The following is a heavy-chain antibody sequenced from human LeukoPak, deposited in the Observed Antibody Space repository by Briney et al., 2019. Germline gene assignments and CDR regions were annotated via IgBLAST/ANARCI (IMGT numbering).Heavy chain of an antibody. D-gene: IGHD3-22*01. Sequence: ASVKVSCKVSGYTLTELSMHWVRQAPGKGLEWMGGFDPEDGETIYAQKFQGRVTMTEDTSTDTAYMELSSLRSEDTAVYYCATGYYYDSSGSSDYWGQGTLVTVSS. J-gene: IGHJ4*02. CDR2: FDPEDGET. V-gene: IGHV1-24*01. CDR3: ATGYYYDSSGSSDY. CDR1: GYTLTELS.